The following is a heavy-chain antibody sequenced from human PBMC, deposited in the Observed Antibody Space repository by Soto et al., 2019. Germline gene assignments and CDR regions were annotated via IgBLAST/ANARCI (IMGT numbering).Heavy chain of an antibody. J-gene: IGHJ4*02. CDR1: GGSVSSGSYY. CDR3: ARERWPQFDY. Sequence: PSETLSLTCTVSGGSVSSGSYYWSWIRQPPGKGLEWIGYIYYSGSTNYNPSLKSRVTISVDTSKNQFSLKLSSVTAADTAVYYCARERWPQFDYWGQGTLVTVSS. CDR2: IYYSGST. V-gene: IGHV4-61*01.